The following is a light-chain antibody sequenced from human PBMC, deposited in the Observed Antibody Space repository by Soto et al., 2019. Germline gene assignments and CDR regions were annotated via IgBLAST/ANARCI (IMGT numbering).Light chain of an antibody. V-gene: IGKV1-12*01. J-gene: IGKJ1*01. CDR3: LHVYSFPLT. Sequence: DIQMTQSPSSVSASIGDRVTITCRASQDIGRRLAWFQQKPGKAPKYLIQAASSLQGGVPSTFSGSGSVTDFTLTINTLHPEDFATYYCLHVYSFPLTFGQGTKVEIK. CDR1: QDIGRR. CDR2: AAS.